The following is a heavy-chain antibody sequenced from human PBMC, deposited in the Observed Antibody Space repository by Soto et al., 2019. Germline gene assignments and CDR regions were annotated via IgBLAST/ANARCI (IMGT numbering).Heavy chain of an antibody. Sequence: GGSLRLSCTASGFTFGDYAMSWVRQAPGKGLEWVGFIRSKAYGGTTEYAASVKGRFTISRDDSKSIAYLQMNSLKTEDTAVYYCTRGAQYYYDSSGLSGWFDPWGQGTLVTVSS. D-gene: IGHD3-22*01. J-gene: IGHJ5*02. CDR3: TRGAQYYYDSSGLSGWFDP. CDR1: GFTFGDYA. CDR2: IRSKAYGGTT. V-gene: IGHV3-49*04.